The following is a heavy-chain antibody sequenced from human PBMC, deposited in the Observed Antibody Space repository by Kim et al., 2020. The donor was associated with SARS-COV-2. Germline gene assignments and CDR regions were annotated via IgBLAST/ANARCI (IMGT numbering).Heavy chain of an antibody. Sequence: ASVKVSCKASGYTFTSYAIHWVRQAPGQRLEWMGWINLGNGNTKYSQKFQGRVTITRDTSESTAYMEPSSLSSEDTAVYYCARDIVLMVYALYYYHYYGM. CDR3: ARDIVLMVYALYYYHYYGM. CDR1: GYTFTSYA. CDR2: INLGNGNT. V-gene: IGHV1-3*01. D-gene: IGHD2-8*01. J-gene: IGHJ6*01.